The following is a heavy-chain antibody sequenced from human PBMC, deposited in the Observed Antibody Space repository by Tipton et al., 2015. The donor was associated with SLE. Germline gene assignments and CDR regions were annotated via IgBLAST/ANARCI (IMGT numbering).Heavy chain of an antibody. J-gene: IGHJ6*03. CDR2: IYFSGGSDFGST. V-gene: IGHV4-4*08. Sequence: TLSLTCTVAGGSISTYYWSWIRQSPGKGMEWIGFIYFSGGSDFGSTDYNLSLKSRVTISADTSKNQFSLKLSSVTAADTAVYYCASGMVRGVIAKSYYMDVWGSGTTVTVSS. D-gene: IGHD3-10*01. CDR1: GGSISTYY. CDR3: ASGMVRGVIAKSYYMDV.